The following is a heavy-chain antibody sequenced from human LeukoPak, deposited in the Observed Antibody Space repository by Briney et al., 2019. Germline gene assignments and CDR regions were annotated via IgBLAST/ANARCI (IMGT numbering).Heavy chain of an antibody. CDR3: AIAQSWDELFDS. Sequence: GGSLTLSCAASGMAVTGNYMSWVRQPPGKGLQWVSFISINTDTFYADSVRGRFTISRDSSKNTLFLQMNSLRDEDSAVNYCAIAQSWDELFDSWGQGTLVTVSS. CDR2: ISINTDT. J-gene: IGHJ4*02. CDR1: GMAVTGNY. D-gene: IGHD1-26*01. V-gene: IGHV3-53*01.